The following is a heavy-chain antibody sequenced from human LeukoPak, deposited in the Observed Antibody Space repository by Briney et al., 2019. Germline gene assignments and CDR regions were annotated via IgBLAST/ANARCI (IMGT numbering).Heavy chain of an antibody. CDR1: GDSISSLDL. CDR3: AGLVGRYSSGLYYYYFDY. V-gene: IGHV4-4*02. J-gene: IGHJ4*02. CDR2: MYLSGTT. D-gene: IGHD3-22*01. Sequence: SGTLSLTCTVSGDSISSLDLWSWVRQPPGKGLEWIGEMYLSGTTRSNPSVKSRVTISIDKSKNQFFLNLSSVTAADTAVYYCAGLVGRYSSGLYYYYFDYWGQGTLVTVSS.